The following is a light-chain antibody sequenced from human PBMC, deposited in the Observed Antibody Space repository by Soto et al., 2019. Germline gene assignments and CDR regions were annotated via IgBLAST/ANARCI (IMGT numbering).Light chain of an antibody. CDR2: DAS. Sequence: EIVLTQSPASLSLSPGERATLSCRASQSFSSYLAWYQQKPGQTPRLLIYDASKRATGIPARFSGRGSGKDFTLTISSLEPEDFAVYYCQQRSNWPPVITFGQGKRLEIK. V-gene: IGKV3-11*01. CDR1: QSFSSY. J-gene: IGKJ5*01. CDR3: QQRSNWPPVIT.